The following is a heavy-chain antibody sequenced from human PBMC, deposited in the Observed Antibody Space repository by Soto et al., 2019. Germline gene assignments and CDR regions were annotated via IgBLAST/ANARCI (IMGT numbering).Heavy chain of an antibody. V-gene: IGHV1-69*12. D-gene: IGHD3-22*01. J-gene: IGHJ6*02. CDR1: GGTFNSYA. CDR2: TIPMFGTT. Sequence: QVQLVQSGAEVKKPESSVRVSCKASGGTFNSYAITWVRQAPGQGLEWMGGTIPMFGTTNSAEKFQGRVTIRAGESTNTASMERSSLRAEDTAVYYCTRCGIRYHSIGYYLAMDGMDVGGQGTTVIVSS. CDR3: TRCGIRYHSIGYYLAMDGMDV.